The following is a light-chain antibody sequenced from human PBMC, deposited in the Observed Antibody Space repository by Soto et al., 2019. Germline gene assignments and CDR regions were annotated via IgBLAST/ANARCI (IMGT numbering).Light chain of an antibody. CDR1: QSVSNNY. CDR2: GAS. J-gene: IGKJ2*01. Sequence: EIVLVQSPGTLSLSPGDRATLSCRASQSVSNNYLAWYQQKPGQAPRLLIYGASSRATGVPDRFSGSGTGTDFSLTITRLEPEDFAVYYCQQYGVSPLMFTFGQGTKVGVK. CDR3: QQYGVSPLMFT. V-gene: IGKV3-20*01.